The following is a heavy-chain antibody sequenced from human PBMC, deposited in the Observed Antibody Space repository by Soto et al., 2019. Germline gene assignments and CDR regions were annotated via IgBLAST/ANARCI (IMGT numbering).Heavy chain of an antibody. J-gene: IGHJ4*02. CDR3: VKEKLYSNYEYYFDY. D-gene: IGHD4-4*01. CDR1: GFTFRNYA. CDR2: ISWHSGTI. V-gene: IGHV3-9*01. Sequence: GGSLRLSCAASGFTFRNYAMHWVRRAPGKGLEWVSGISWHSGTIGYADSVRGRFTISRDNAKNSLYLQMNSLRPEDTALYYCVKEKLYSNYEYYFDYWGQGTLVTVPS.